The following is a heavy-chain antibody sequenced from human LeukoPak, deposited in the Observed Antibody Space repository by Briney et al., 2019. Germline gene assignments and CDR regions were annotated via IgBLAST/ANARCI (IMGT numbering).Heavy chain of an antibody. J-gene: IGHJ6*03. V-gene: IGHV3-30*02. Sequence: GGSLRLSCAASGFTFSSYAMSWVRQAPGKGLEWVAFIRYDGSNKYYADSVKGRFTISRDNSKNTLYLQMNSLRAEDTAVYYCAKGLGGYSAYCSSTSCYTDYYYYMDVWGKGTTVTVSS. CDR2: IRYDGSNK. D-gene: IGHD2-2*02. CDR3: AKGLGGYSAYCSSTSCYTDYYYYMDV. CDR1: GFTFSSYA.